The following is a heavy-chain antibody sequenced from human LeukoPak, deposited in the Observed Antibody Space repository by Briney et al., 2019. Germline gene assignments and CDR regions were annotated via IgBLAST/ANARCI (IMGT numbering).Heavy chain of an antibody. CDR3: ASNISTGWSIKYFFDF. CDR2: ISYDGSNE. J-gene: IGHJ4*02. D-gene: IGHD6-19*01. V-gene: IGHV3-30*04. Sequence: GGSLRLSCEGSGFTFNSYSIQWVRQAPGKGLEWVALISYDGSNEDYSDSAKGRFSISRDNFKNTLFLQMNGLRDEDTAVYYCASNISTGWSIKYFFDFWGQGTLVTVSS. CDR1: GFTFNSYS.